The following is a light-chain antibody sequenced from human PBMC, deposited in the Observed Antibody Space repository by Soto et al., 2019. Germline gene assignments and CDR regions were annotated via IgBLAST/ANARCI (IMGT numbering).Light chain of an antibody. J-gene: IGLJ2*01. CDR3: SSYTSSSTPVV. CDR1: SSDVGGYKY. CDR2: EVN. V-gene: IGLV2-14*01. Sequence: QSALTQPASVSGSPGQSITISCTGTSSDVGGYKYVSWYQQHPGEAPKVMIYEVNNRPSGVSNRFSGSKSGNTASLTISGLQAEDEADYYCSSYTSSSTPVVFGGGTKLTVL.